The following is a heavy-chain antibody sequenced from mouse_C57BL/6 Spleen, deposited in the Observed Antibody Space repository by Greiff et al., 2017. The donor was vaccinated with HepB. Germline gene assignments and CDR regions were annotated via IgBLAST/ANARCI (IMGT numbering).Heavy chain of an antibody. CDR1: GYTFTDYY. CDR3: AREPYFDV. CDR2: INPNNGGT. Sequence: VQLQQSGPELVKPGASVKISCKASGYTFTDYYMNWVKQSHGKSLEWIGDINPNNGGTSYNQKFKGKATLTVDKSSSTAYMELRSLTSEDSAVYYCAREPYFDVWGTGTTVTVSS. V-gene: IGHV1-26*01. J-gene: IGHJ1*03.